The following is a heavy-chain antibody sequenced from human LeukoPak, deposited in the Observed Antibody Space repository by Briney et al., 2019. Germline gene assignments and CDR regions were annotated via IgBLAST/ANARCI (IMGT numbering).Heavy chain of an antibody. CDR1: GFTFSSFG. CDR3: ARGRTSGSSWPFDY. V-gene: IGHV3-33*01. Sequence: PGGSLRLSCAASGFTFSSFGMHWVRQAPGKGLEWVADIWFDGKNEHFADSVKGRFTISRDNSKNTMYLQINSLRAEDTAVYYCARGRTSGSSWPFDYWGQGTPVTVSS. J-gene: IGHJ4*02. D-gene: IGHD6-13*01. CDR2: IWFDGKNE.